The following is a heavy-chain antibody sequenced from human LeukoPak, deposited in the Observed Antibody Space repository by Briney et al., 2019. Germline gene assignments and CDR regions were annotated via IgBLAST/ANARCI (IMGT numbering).Heavy chain of an antibody. D-gene: IGHD3-22*01. CDR3: ARDRSPEHYYDSSHWDYYYGMDV. CDR2: IYYSGST. V-gene: IGHV4-59*01. J-gene: IGHJ6*02. CDR1: GGSISNYY. Sequence: PSETLSLTCTVSGGSISNYYWSWIRQPPGKGLEWIGYIYYSGSTNYNPSLKSRVTISVDASKNQFSLKLSSVTAADMAVYYCARDRSPEHYYDSSHWDYYYGMDVWGQGTTVTVSS.